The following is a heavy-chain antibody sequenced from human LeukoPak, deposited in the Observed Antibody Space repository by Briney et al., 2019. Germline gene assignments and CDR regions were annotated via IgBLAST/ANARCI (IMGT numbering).Heavy chain of an antibody. CDR2: IYYSGST. Sequence: SETLSLTCTVSGGSISSYYWSWLRQPPGKGLEWIGYIYYSGSTNYNPSLKSRVTISVDTSKNQFSLKLSSVTAAHTAVYYCASLYYDFWSSYLTYFDYWGQGTLVTVSS. CDR3: ASLYYDFWSSYLTYFDY. V-gene: IGHV4-59*08. J-gene: IGHJ4*02. D-gene: IGHD3-3*01. CDR1: GGSISSYY.